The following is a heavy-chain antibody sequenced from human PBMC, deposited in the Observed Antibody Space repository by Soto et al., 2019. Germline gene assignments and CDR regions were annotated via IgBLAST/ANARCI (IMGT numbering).Heavy chain of an antibody. D-gene: IGHD3-22*01. Sequence: SETLPLTCAVSCGSISSGGYSWSWIRQPPGKGLEWIGYIYHSGSTYYNPSLKSRVTISVDRSKNQFSLKLSSVTAADTAVYYCARMNYYDTSGYPFDYWGQGMMVT. CDR3: ARMNYYDTSGYPFDY. CDR2: IYHSGST. CDR1: CGSISSGGYS. J-gene: IGHJ4*02. V-gene: IGHV4-30-2*01.